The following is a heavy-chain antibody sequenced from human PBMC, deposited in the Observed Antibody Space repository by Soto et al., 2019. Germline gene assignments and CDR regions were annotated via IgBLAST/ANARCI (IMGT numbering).Heavy chain of an antibody. D-gene: IGHD1-7*01. CDR1: GGSVIFDCYF. CDR3: ASRDPGTSVDY. Sequence: TQSLTSLVSGGSVIFDCYFCRWIRQHPGKGLEFIGYIHNSGSTYSNPSLESRVAISIDTSKNQFSLRLNSVTAADTAVYYCASRDPGTSVDYWGQGTLATVS. CDR2: IHNSGST. J-gene: IGHJ4*02. V-gene: IGHV4-31*03.